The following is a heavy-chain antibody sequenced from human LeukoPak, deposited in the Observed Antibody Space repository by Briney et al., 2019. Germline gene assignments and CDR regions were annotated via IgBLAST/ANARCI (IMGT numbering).Heavy chain of an antibody. D-gene: IGHD5-12*01. CDR2: ISYDGSNK. CDR1: GFTFSSYA. Sequence: GRSLRLSCAASGFTFSSYAMHWVRQAPGKGLEWVAVISYDGSNKYYADSVKGRFTISRDNSKNTLYLQMNSLRAEDTAVYYCARAATTRYYFDYWGQGTLVTVSS. CDR3: ARAATTRYYFDY. J-gene: IGHJ4*02. V-gene: IGHV3-30*04.